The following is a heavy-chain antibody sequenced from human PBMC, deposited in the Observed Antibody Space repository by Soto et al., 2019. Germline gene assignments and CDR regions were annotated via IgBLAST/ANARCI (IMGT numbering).Heavy chain of an antibody. CDR3: AREDCSGGSCYSDYYYGMDV. Sequence: QVQLQESGPGLVKPSGTLSLTCAVSGGSISSSNWWSWVRQPPGKGLEWIGEIYHSGSTNYNPSLKSRVTISVAKSKNQFSLKLSSVTAADTAVYYCAREDCSGGSCYSDYYYGMDVWGQGTTVTVSS. CDR2: IYHSGST. J-gene: IGHJ6*02. V-gene: IGHV4-4*02. D-gene: IGHD2-15*01. CDR1: GGSISSSNW.